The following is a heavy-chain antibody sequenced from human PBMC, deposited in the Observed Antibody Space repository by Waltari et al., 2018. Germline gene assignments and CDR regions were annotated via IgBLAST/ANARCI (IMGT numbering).Heavy chain of an antibody. J-gene: IGHJ3*02. CDR1: GGSISSGSYY. D-gene: IGHD6-6*01. V-gene: IGHV4-61*09. Sequence: QVQLQESGPGLVKPSQTLSLTCTVSGGSISSGSYYWSWIWQPAGKGLEWIGYIYTSGSTNYNPSLKSRVTISVDTSKNQFSLKLSSVTAADTAVYYCARERYSSSSGAFDIWGQGTMVTVSS. CDR3: ARERYSSSSGAFDI. CDR2: IYTSGST.